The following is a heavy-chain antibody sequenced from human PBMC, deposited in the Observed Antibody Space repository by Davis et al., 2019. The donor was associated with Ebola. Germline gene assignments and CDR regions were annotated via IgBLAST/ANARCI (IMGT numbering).Heavy chain of an antibody. Sequence: SETLSLTCTVSGGSVSRGSYYWSWNRQPPGKELEWIVYVSYSGSSNYNPSLKSRVTALVDTSKNQFSLKLTSVTAADTGVYYCAKTLDGYNPRAFENWSQGILVSVSS. D-gene: IGHD5-24*01. CDR3: AKTLDGYNPRAFEN. CDR1: GGSVSRGSYY. CDR2: VSYSGSS. J-gene: IGHJ4*02. V-gene: IGHV4-61*01.